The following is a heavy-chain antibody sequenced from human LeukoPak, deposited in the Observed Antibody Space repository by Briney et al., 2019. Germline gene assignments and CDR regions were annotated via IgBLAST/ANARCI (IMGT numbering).Heavy chain of an antibody. D-gene: IGHD2-15*01. V-gene: IGHV3-15*05. J-gene: IGHJ4*02. Sequence: GGSLRLSCAASGFTFSNAWMSWVRQAPGKGLEWVGRIKSKTDGETTDYAAPVKGRFTISRDDSKNTLYLQMNSLKTEDTAVYYCTTDLEDFDYWGQGTLVTVSS. CDR1: GFTFSNAW. CDR3: TTDLEDFDY. CDR2: IKSKTDGETT.